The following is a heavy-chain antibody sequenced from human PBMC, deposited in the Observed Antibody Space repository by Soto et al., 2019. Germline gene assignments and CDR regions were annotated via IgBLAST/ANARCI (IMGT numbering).Heavy chain of an antibody. D-gene: IGHD3-16*02. J-gene: IGHJ4*02. CDR1: GGSISRTTYS. V-gene: IGHV4-39*01. CDR3: ATYRE. CDR2: VYYSGRT. Sequence: QLHLQESGPGLVKPSETLSLTCTVSGGSISRTTYSWGWIRQPPGKGLEWIGNVYYSGRTSYITSLRSRVTVSIDTSMNQLSLKLTSVTAADTAVYYCATYREWGQGTLVTVSS.